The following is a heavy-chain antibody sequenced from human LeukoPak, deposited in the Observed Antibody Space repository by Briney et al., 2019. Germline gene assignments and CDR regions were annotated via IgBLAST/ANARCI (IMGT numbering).Heavy chain of an antibody. Sequence: SETLSLTCAVYGGSFSGYYWSWIRQPPGKGLEWIGSIYYSGSTYYNPSLKSRVTISVDTSKNQFSLKLSSVTAADTAVYYCARHQRAVAGTTPFDYWGQGTLVTVSS. D-gene: IGHD1-7*01. CDR2: IYYSGST. J-gene: IGHJ4*02. CDR3: ARHQRAVAGTTPFDY. V-gene: IGHV4-34*01. CDR1: GGSFSGYY.